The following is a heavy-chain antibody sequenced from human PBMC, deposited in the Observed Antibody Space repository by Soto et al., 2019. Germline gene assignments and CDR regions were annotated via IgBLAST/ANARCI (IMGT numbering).Heavy chain of an antibody. Sequence: SETLSLTCTVSGGSVSSGSYYWSWIRQPPGKGLEWIGYIYYSGSTYYNPSLKSRVTISVDTSKNQFSLKLSSVTAADTAVYYCARGSEYSSSWSSDYWGQGTLVTVSS. CDR1: GGSVSSGSYY. D-gene: IGHD6-13*01. CDR3: ARGSEYSSSWSSDY. V-gene: IGHV4-61*01. J-gene: IGHJ4*02. CDR2: IYYSGST.